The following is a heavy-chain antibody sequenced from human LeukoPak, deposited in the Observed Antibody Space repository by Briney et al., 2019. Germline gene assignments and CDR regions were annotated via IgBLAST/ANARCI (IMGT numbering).Heavy chain of an antibody. CDR2: FDPEDGET. V-gene: IGHV1-24*01. J-gene: IGHJ4*02. Sequence: ASVKVSCKVSGYTLTELSMHWVRQAPGRGLEWMGGFDPEDGETIYAQKFQGRVTMTKDTSTDTAYMELSSLRSEDTAVYYCMVRGVIPPPFDYWGQGTLVTVSS. CDR3: MVRGVIPPPFDY. CDR1: GYTLTELS. D-gene: IGHD3-10*01.